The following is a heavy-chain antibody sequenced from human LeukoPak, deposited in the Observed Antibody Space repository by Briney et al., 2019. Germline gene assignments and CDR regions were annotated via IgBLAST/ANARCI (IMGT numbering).Heavy chain of an antibody. D-gene: IGHD2-2*01. CDR1: GFTVSINY. Sequence: GGSLRLSCAASGFTVSINYMSWVRQAPGKGLEWVSVIYSGGNTYYADSVRGRFTISRDNSKNTVYLQMNSLRAEDTAVYYCARGETSSYDYWGQGTLVTVSS. J-gene: IGHJ4*02. CDR3: ARGETSSYDY. V-gene: IGHV3-53*01. CDR2: IYSGGNT.